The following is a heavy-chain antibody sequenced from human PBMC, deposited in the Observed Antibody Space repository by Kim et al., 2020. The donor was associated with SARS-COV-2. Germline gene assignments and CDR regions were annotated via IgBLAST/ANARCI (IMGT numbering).Heavy chain of an antibody. J-gene: IGHJ6*02. CDR2: ISGSGGST. CDR1: GFTFSSYA. V-gene: IGHV3-23*01. CDR3: AKMSGYGDYWVRYYYYGMDV. D-gene: IGHD4-17*01. Sequence: GGSLRLSCAASGFTFSSYAMSWVRQAPGKGLEWVSAISGSGGSTYYADAVKGRFTISRDNSKNTLYLQMNSLRAEDTAVYYCAKMSGYGDYWVRYYYYGMDVWGQGTTVTVSS.